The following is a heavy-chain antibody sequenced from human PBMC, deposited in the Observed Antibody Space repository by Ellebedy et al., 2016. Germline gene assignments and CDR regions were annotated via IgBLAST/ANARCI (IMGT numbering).Heavy chain of an antibody. Sequence: ASVKVSXKASGYTFTSYGISWVRQAPGQGLEWMGWISAYNGNTNYAQKLQGRVTMTTDTSTSTAYMELRSLRSDDTAVYYCARVFWSGYTDYYYYYMDVWGKGTTVTVSS. CDR3: ARVFWSGYTDYYYYYMDV. V-gene: IGHV1-18*01. D-gene: IGHD3-3*01. CDR2: ISAYNGNT. CDR1: GYTFTSYG. J-gene: IGHJ6*03.